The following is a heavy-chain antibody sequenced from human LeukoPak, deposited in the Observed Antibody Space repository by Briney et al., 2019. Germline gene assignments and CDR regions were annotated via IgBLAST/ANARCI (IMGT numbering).Heavy chain of an antibody. Sequence: GSLRLSCAVSGFTFSNYWMTWVRQAPGKGLEWVANIKPDGSAQYYADSVRGRFTISRDSAKNSVFLQMNSLRAEDTAVYHCARPYGIGWSGLEHWGRGTLVTVSS. CDR3: ARPYGIGWSGLEH. CDR2: IKPDGSAQ. CDR1: GFTFSNYW. V-gene: IGHV3-7*01. D-gene: IGHD6-19*01. J-gene: IGHJ4*02.